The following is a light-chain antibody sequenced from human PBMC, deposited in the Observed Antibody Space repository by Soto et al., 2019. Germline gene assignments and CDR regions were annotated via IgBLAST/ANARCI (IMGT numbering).Light chain of an antibody. V-gene: IGLV2-8*01. CDR3: SSYAGSNNRGV. CDR1: STDVGGYNY. CDR2: EVS. J-gene: IGLJ1*01. Sequence: QSALTQPPSASGSPGQSVTISCTGTSTDVGGYNYISWYQHHPGKGPKLIIYEVSERPSGVPDRFSGSKSGNTASLTVSGLQAEDEADYHCSSYAGSNNRGVFGSGTKVTVL.